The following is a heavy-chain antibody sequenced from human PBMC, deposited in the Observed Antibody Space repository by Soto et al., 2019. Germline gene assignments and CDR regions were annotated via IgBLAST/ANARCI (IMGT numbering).Heavy chain of an antibody. CDR1: GYTFPGYD. Sequence: AAVKVSWKDCGYTFPGYDINWVLQGTGQGLEWMGWMNPNSGNTGYAQKFQGRVTMTRNTSINTAYMEMSSRRSEDTAVYYCARLRTLAYWG. CDR3: ARLRTLAY. J-gene: IGHJ4*01. V-gene: IGHV1-8*01. CDR2: MNPNSGNT. D-gene: IGHD1-7*01.